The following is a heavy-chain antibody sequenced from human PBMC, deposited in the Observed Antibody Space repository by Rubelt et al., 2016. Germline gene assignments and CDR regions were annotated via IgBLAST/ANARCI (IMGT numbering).Heavy chain of an antibody. CDR1: GGSFSNYY. D-gene: IGHD2-21*01. Sequence: QVQLQQWGAGLFRPSQTLSLTCGVYGGSFSNYYWGWIRQPPGKGLEWIGSIYYSGSTYYNPSLKSRVTISVDTSKNQFSLKPSSVTAADTAVYYWARGNVVGILDDFEIWGQGTTVTVSS. CDR2: IYYSGST. V-gene: IGHV4-34*01. J-gene: IGHJ3*02. CDR3: ARGNVVGILDDFEI.